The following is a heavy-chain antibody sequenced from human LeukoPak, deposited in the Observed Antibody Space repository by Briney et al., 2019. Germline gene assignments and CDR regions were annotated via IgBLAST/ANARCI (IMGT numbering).Heavy chain of an antibody. Sequence: GESLKISCQGSGYTFTSLWIAWVRQMPGKGLEWMGIIYPGDSDTRYSPSFQGQVTISAHKSISTAYLQWSSLNASDTAMYYCERRYRSGSYWFDYWGQGTLVTVSS. V-gene: IGHV5-51*01. J-gene: IGHJ4*02. D-gene: IGHD3-10*01. CDR1: GYTFTSLW. CDR2: IYPGDSDT. CDR3: ERRYRSGSYWFDY.